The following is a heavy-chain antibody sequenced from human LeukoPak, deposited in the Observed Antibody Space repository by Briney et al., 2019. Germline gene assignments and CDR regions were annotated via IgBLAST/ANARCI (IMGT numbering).Heavy chain of an antibody. CDR3: ARSPGDPWDDTSFYLDV. D-gene: IGHD4-17*01. J-gene: IGHJ6*03. Sequence: ASVKVSCKASVYTLTSHGITWVRQAPGQGLEWMGCHSMLDDKPKYAQRFQGRVTMTTDTSTGTAYMDLRGLRPDDTAVYYCARSPGDPWDDTSFYLDVWGEGTTVTVSS. V-gene: IGHV1-18*01. CDR1: VYTLTSHG. CDR2: HSMLDDKP.